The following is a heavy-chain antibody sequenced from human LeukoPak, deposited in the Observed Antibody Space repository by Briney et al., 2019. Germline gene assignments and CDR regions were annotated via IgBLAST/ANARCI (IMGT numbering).Heavy chain of an antibody. Sequence: ASVKVSCKASGYTFTSYGISWVRQAPGQGLEWMGGIIPIFGTANYAQKFQGRVTITADESTSTAYMELSSLRSEDTAVYYCASLTVIAVAGYNWFDPWGQGTLVTVSS. J-gene: IGHJ5*02. CDR2: IIPIFGTA. CDR1: GYTFTSYG. V-gene: IGHV1-69*13. CDR3: ASLTVIAVAGYNWFDP. D-gene: IGHD6-19*01.